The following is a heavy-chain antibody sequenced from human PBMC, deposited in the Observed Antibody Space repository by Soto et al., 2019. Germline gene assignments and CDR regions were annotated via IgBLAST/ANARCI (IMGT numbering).Heavy chain of an antibody. J-gene: IGHJ4*02. CDR2: IYFDGTT. Sequence: QVQLQESGPGLVKPSQTLSLTCDVPGASVTRAGSYWGWIRQRPGQGLEWIGYIYFDGTTYYNPSLKSRVIISADTSRNQFSLSLSFLTAADTAVYYCATRTTVTTFDYWGQGTLVTVSS. CDR3: ATRTTVTTFDY. CDR1: GASVTRAGSY. V-gene: IGHV4-31*11. D-gene: IGHD4-17*01.